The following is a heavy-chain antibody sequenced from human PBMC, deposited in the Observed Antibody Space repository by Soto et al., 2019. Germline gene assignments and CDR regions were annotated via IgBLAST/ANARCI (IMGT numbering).Heavy chain of an antibody. CDR1: GYTFTNYA. J-gene: IGHJ3*02. Sequence: SVKVSCKASGYTFTNYAIHWVRQAPGQRLEWMGGINAIFGTAEYAQSFQGRVTITADEATRTAYMEVSSLRSQDTAVYFCARGHEYGGNSDAFDIWGQGTMVTVSS. CDR2: INAIFGTA. CDR3: ARGHEYGGNSDAFDI. V-gene: IGHV1-69*13. D-gene: IGHD4-17*01.